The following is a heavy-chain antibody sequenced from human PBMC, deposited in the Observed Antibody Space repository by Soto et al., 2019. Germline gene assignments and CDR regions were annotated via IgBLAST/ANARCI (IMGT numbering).Heavy chain of an antibody. CDR2: ISSNGGST. Sequence: GGSLRLSXSASGFTFSSYAMHWVRQAPGKGLEYVSAISSNGGSTYYADSVKGRFTISRDNSKNTLYLQMSSLRAEDTAVYYCVKAMVRGVSDYWGQGTLVTVSS. V-gene: IGHV3-64D*06. CDR3: VKAMVRGVSDY. D-gene: IGHD3-10*01. CDR1: GFTFSSYA. J-gene: IGHJ4*02.